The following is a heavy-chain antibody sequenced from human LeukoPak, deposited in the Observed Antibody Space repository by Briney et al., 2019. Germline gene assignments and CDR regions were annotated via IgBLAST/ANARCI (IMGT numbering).Heavy chain of an antibody. CDR3: ARDLGLDKVAPTRFDY. CDR1: GFTFSSYA. V-gene: IGHV3-21*01. CDR2: ISSSSSYI. D-gene: IGHD5-12*01. J-gene: IGHJ4*02. Sequence: PGGSLRLSCAASGFTFSSYAMSWVRPVPGKGLEWVSSISSSSSYIYYADSVKGRFTISRDNAKNSLYLQMNSLRAEDTAVYYCARDLGLDKVAPTRFDYWGQGTLVTVSS.